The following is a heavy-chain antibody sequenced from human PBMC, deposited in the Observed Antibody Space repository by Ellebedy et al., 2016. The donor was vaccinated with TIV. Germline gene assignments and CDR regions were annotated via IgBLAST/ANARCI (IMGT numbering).Heavy chain of an antibody. J-gene: IGHJ4*02. V-gene: IGHV1-46*01. CDR3: ATAVDIVATMVFDY. Sequence: ASVKVSCXASGYTFTSYWIHWLRQAPGQGPEWMEAINPGSGSTTYAQKFRGRVTVTRDTSTDTAYMELSSLRSEDTAVYYCATAVDIVATMVFDYWGQGTLVTVSS. CDR1: GYTFTSYW. D-gene: IGHD5-12*01. CDR2: INPGSGST.